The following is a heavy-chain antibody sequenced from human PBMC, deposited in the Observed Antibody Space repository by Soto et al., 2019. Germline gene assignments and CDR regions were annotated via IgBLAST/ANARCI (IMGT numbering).Heavy chain of an antibody. J-gene: IGHJ4*02. Sequence: LRLSCETSGFSFSVYGMHWVRQAPGKGLEWVAVIWYDASKQFYAASVEGRFTISRDNSKAILYLQMNSLRAEDTAVYYCAAWAEGATEVHWGQGTLVTVSS. CDR3: AAWAEGATEVH. D-gene: IGHD2-15*01. CDR1: GFSFSVYG. V-gene: IGHV3-33*01. CDR2: IWYDASKQ.